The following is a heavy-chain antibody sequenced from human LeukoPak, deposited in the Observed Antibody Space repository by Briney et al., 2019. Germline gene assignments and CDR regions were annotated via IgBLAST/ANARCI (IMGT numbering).Heavy chain of an antibody. CDR2: ISSSSSYI. J-gene: IGHJ6*03. V-gene: IGHV3-21*01. Sequence: GGSLRLSCAASGFTFSSYSRNWVRQAPGKGLEWVSSISSSSSYIYYADSVKGRFTISRDNAKNTLYLQMNSLRAEDTAVYYCARAPVSVYYYMDVWGKGTTVTVSS. D-gene: IGHD3-10*01. CDR1: GFTFSSYS. CDR3: ARAPVSVYYYMDV.